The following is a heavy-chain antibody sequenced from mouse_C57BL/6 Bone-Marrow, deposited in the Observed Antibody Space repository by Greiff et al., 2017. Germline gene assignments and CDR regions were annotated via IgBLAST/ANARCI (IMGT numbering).Heavy chain of an antibody. J-gene: IGHJ4*01. CDR3: ARPQGLGYAMDY. CDR2: INPNYGTT. V-gene: IGHV1-39*01. D-gene: IGHD3-1*01. CDR1: GYSFTDYN. Sequence: VQLQQSGPELVKPGASVKISCKASGYSFTDYNMTWVKQSNGTSLEWIGVINPNYGTTSYNQKFKGKATLTVDQSSSTAYRQLNSLTSEDSAVYYCARPQGLGYAMDYWGQGTSVTVSS.